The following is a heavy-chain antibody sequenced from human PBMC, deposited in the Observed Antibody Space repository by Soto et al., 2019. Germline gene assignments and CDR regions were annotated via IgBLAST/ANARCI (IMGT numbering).Heavy chain of an antibody. CDR3: AVVRGHDAFDI. Sequence: PGGSLRLSCAASGFTFSTYWMHWVRQAPGKGLVWVSRVNSDESITIYADSVRGRFTISRDNAKNTLYLQMNSLRAEDTAVYYCAVVRGHDAFDIWGQGTMVTVSS. J-gene: IGHJ3*02. CDR1: GFTFSTYW. D-gene: IGHD3-10*01. CDR2: VNSDESIT. V-gene: IGHV3-74*01.